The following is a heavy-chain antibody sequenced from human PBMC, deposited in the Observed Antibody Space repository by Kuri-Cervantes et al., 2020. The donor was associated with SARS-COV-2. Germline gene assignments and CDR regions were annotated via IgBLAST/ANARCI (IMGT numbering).Heavy chain of an antibody. Sequence: GESLKISCTASGFTFSSYSMNWVRQAPGKGLEWVAVISYDGSNKYYADSVRGRFTISRDNSKNALYLQMNSLRAEDTAVYYCARGGYTNWFDPWGQGTLVTVSS. CDR3: ARGGYTNWFDP. CDR2: ISYDGSNK. CDR1: GFTFSSYS. V-gene: IGHV3-30*19. J-gene: IGHJ5*02. D-gene: IGHD5-24*01.